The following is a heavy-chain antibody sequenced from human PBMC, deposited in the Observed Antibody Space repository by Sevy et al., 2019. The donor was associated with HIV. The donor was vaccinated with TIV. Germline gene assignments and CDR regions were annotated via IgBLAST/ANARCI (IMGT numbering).Heavy chain of an antibody. J-gene: IGHJ2*01. CDR3: AKDRAASGPGWYFDL. D-gene: IGHD6-13*01. CDR1: GFTFDDFA. CDR2: INWNSGRT. V-gene: IGHV3-9*01. Sequence: GGPLRLSCAASGFTFDDFAMHWVRQSPGKGLEWVSGINWNSGRTEYADSVKGRFTISRHNTKDSLYLQMHSLRHEDTAFYYCAKDRAASGPGWYFDLWGRGTLVTVSS.